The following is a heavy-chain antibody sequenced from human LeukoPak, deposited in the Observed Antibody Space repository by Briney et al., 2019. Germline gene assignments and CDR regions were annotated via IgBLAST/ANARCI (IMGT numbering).Heavy chain of an antibody. CDR1: GFTFSSYS. J-gene: IGHJ4*02. Sequence: GGSLRLSCAASGFTFSSYSMNWVRQAPGKGLEWISSISSSSSYIYYADSVKGRFTISRDNAKNSLYLQMNSLRAEDTAVYYCASIRGSYFDYWGQGTQVTVSS. V-gene: IGHV3-21*01. D-gene: IGHD1-26*01. CDR2: ISSSSSYI. CDR3: ASIRGSYFDY.